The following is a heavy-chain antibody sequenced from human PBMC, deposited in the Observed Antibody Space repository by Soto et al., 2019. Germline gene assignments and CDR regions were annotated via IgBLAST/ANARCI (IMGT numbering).Heavy chain of an antibody. CDR2: ISYDGSNK. Sequence: PGGSLSLSCAASGFPFSSYGMHWVRQAPGKGLEWVAVISYDGSNKYYADSVKGRFTISRDNSKNTLYLQMNSLRAEDTAVYYCAKDLILVGATVDGMDVWGQGTTVTVSS. D-gene: IGHD1-26*01. V-gene: IGHV3-30*18. CDR1: GFPFSSYG. J-gene: IGHJ6*02. CDR3: AKDLILVGATVDGMDV.